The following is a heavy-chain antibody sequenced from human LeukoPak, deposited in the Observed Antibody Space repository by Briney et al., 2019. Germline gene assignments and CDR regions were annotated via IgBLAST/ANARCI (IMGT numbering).Heavy chain of an antibody. CDR2: TYYRGST. CDR3: ARCDFGSGSYSPRFDY. J-gene: IGHJ4*02. Sequence: SETLSLTCTVSDGSINSSSYYWGWIRQPPGKGLEWIGNTYYRGSTYYNASLYSRVTISIDRSKNQFSLKLSSVTAADTAVYYCARCDFGSGSYSPRFDYWGQGTLVTVSS. CDR1: DGSINSSSYY. V-gene: IGHV4-39*01. D-gene: IGHD3-10*01.